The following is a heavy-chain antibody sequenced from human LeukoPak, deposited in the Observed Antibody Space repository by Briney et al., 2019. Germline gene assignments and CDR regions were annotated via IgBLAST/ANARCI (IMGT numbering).Heavy chain of an antibody. CDR2: IIPIFGTA. V-gene: IGHV1-69*13. CDR1: GGTFSIYA. J-gene: IGHJ6*02. CDR3: ARQGYDILTHPRYYYYGMDV. Sequence: SVKVSCKASGGTFSIYAISWVRQAPGQGLEWMGGIIPIFGTANYAQKFQGRVTITADESTSTAYMELSSLRSEDTAVYYCARQGYDILTHPRYYYYGMDVWGQGTTVTVSS. D-gene: IGHD3-9*01.